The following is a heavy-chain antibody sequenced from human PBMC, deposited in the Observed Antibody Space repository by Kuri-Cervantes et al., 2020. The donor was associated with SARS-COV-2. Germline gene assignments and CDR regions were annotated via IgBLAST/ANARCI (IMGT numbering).Heavy chain of an antibody. CDR1: GFTFSSYS. CDR3: ASGYSSRLDAFDI. Sequence: GESLKISCAASGFTFSSYSMNWVRQAPGKGLGWVSSISSSSSYIYYADSVKGRFTISRGNAKNSLYLQMNSLRAEDTAVYYCASGYSSRLDAFDIWGQGTMVTVSS. D-gene: IGHD6-13*01. V-gene: IGHV3-21*01. CDR2: ISSSSSYI. J-gene: IGHJ3*02.